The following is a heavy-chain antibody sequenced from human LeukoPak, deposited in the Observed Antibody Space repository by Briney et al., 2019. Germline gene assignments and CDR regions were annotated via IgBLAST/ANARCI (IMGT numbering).Heavy chain of an antibody. CDR1: GFTFSSYA. CDR3: AKDETTVTTPFDY. Sequence: PGGSLRLSCAASGFTFSSYAMSWVRQAPGKGLEWVSAISAGGGSTFYADSVKGRFTISRDNFKNTLYLQMNSLRAEDTAVYYCAKDETTVTTPFDYWGQGTLVTVSS. CDR2: ISAGGGST. D-gene: IGHD4-17*01. V-gene: IGHV3-23*01. J-gene: IGHJ4*02.